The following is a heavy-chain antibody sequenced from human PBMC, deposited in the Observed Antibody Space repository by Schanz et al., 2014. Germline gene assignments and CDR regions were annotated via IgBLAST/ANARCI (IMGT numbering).Heavy chain of an antibody. D-gene: IGHD1-26*01. Sequence: EQLVESGGGVVQPGGSLRLSCAASGFTFSTYWMSWVRQAPGKGLEWVANIKEDGSQKYYLDSVKGRFTISRDNARNSLYLQMTSLRAEDTALYYCTRDRAYHSFDYWGQGTLVTVSS. CDR3: TRDRAYHSFDY. CDR2: IKEDGSQK. CDR1: GFTFSTYW. V-gene: IGHV3-7*01. J-gene: IGHJ4*02.